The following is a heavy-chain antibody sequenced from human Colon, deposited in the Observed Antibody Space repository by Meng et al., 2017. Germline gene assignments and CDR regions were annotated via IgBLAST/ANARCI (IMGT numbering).Heavy chain of an antibody. CDR2: IWYDGSNK. CDR3: ARDLTRSRYSYGWGY. Sequence: GGSLRLSCAAYGFTFSSYGMHWVRQAPGKGLEWVAVIWYDGSNKYYADSVKGRFTISRDNSKNTLYLQMNSLRAEDTAVYYCARDLTRSRYSYGWGYWGQGTLVTVSS. V-gene: IGHV3-33*01. D-gene: IGHD5-18*01. CDR1: GFTFSSYG. J-gene: IGHJ4*02.